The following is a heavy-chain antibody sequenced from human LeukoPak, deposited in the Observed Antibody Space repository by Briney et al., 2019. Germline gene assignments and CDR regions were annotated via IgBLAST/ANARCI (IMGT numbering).Heavy chain of an antibody. CDR1: GFIFSDYY. CDR2: ISRSGSYT. CDR3: AREHYYGSRSYRDLFVDS. Sequence: GGSLRLSCAASGFIFSDYYMSWIRQAPGKGLEWLSYISRSGSYTTYADSVRGRFTISRDSGKNSLYLQMNSLRAEDTAVYYCAREHYYGSRSYRDLFVDSWGQGTLVTVSS. V-gene: IGHV3-11*05. D-gene: IGHD3-10*01. J-gene: IGHJ4*02.